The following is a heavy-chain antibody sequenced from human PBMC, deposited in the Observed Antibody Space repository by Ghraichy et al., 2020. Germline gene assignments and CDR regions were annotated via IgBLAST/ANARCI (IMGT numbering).Heavy chain of an antibody. Sequence: LTCAVSGVTVSSKFKSWVRQAPGKGLEWVSVIYTGGSTHYADSVKGRFTISRDNSKNMLYLQMESLRAEDTAVYYCERGSAVATAPEYWGQGTLVTVSS. D-gene: IGHD5-12*01. CDR3: ERGSAVATAPEY. V-gene: IGHV3-66*01. CDR1: GVTVSSKF. CDR2: IYTGGST. J-gene: IGHJ4*02.